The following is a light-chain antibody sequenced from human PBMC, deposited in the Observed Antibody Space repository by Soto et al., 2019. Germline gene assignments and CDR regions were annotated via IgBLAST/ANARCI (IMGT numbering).Light chain of an antibody. J-gene: IGKJ5*01. CDR2: GAS. CDR3: QQYGVSRPIT. CDR1: QSVSNYY. Sequence: EIVLTQSPGTLSLSPGERDTLNCRASQSVSNYYLAWYQQKPGQPPRLLIYGASWRATGIPHRFSGSGSGTDVTRTISRLEQDDFAVYFWQQYGVSRPITFGQGTRR. V-gene: IGKV3-20*01.